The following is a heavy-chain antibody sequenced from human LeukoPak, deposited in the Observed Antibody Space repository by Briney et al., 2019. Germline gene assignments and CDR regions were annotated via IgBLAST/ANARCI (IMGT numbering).Heavy chain of an antibody. CDR1: GYTFSDFY. J-gene: IGHJ4*02. CDR3: ARVRLADERAWAY. D-gene: IGHD3-3*02. CDR2: ITPKSGDT. Sequence: ASVKVSCKASGYTFSDFYIHWVRQAPGQGLEYVGWITPKSGDTYSPQRFQGRVTMTRDASISTAYMELSSLRSDDTAVYFCARVRLADERAWAYWGQGILVTASS. V-gene: IGHV1-2*02.